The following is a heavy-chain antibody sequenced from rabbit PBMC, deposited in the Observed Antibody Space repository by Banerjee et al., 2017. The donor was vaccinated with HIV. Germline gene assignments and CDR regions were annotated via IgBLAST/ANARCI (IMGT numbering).Heavy chain of an antibody. CDR3: ARETL. J-gene: IGHJ4*01. CDR1: GFSFSSDYY. CDR2: IYAGSGST. V-gene: IGHV1S40*01. Sequence: QSLEESGGDLVKPGASLTLTCTASGFSFSSDYYMCWVRQAPGKGLEWIACIYAGSGSTYYASWAKGRFTISKTSSTVDLKMTSLTAADTATYFCARETLWGPGTLVTVS.